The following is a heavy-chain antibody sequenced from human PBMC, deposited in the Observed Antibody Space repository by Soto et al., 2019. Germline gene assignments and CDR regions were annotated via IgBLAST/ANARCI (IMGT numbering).Heavy chain of an antibody. CDR2: FYSDGQT. CDR3: ARDVDARADI. CDR1: GFAVRSNY. V-gene: IGHV3-53*01. J-gene: IGHJ3*02. D-gene: IGHD5-12*01. Sequence: GGSLRVCCAVSGFAVRSNYMSWVRQAPGKGLEWVSVFYSDGQTFYADSVKGRFTISRDNSKNTVYLQMSSLRVEDTAVYYCARDVDARADIWGQGTMVPVSS.